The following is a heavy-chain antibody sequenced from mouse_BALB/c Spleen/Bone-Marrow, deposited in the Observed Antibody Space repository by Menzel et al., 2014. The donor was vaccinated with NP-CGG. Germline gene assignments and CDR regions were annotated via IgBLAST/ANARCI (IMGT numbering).Heavy chain of an antibody. CDR2: INPDSSTI. Sequence: EVKLLESGGGLVQPGGSLKLSCAASGFDFSGYWMTWVRQAPGKGLEWIGEINPDSSTINYTPSLKDKFIISRDNAKNALYLQMSKVRPEDTALYYCARPGYYGYQDVWGAGTTVTVSS. J-gene: IGHJ1*01. V-gene: IGHV4-1*02. CDR1: GFDFSGYW. D-gene: IGHD1-2*01. CDR3: ARPGYYGYQDV.